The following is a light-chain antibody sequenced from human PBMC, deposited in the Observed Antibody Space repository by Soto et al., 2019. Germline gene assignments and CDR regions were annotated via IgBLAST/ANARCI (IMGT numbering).Light chain of an antibody. J-gene: IGLJ2*01. CDR3: QSYDSSLSGVV. CDR2: GNS. V-gene: IGLV1-40*01. CDR1: SSNIGAGYD. Sequence: QSVLTQPPSVSGAPGQRVTISCTGSSSNIGAGYDVHWHRQLPGTAPKLLIYGNSNRPSGVPDRISGSKSGTSASLAITGLQAKDEADYYCQSYDSSLSGVVLGGGTKLTVL.